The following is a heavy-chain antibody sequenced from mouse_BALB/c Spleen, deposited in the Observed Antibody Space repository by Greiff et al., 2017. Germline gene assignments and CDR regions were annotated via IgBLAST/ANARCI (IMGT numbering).Heavy chain of an antibody. CDR1: GYTFTDYW. Sequence: VQLQQPGAELVMPGASVKMSCKASGYTFTDYWMHWVKQRPGQGLEWIGAIDTSDSYTSYNQKFKGKATLTVDESSSTAYMQLSSLTSEDSAVYYCARGYVYAMDYWGQGTSVTVSS. CDR2: IDTSDSYT. CDR3: ARGYVYAMDY. D-gene: IGHD1-2*01. V-gene: IGHV1-69*01. J-gene: IGHJ4*01.